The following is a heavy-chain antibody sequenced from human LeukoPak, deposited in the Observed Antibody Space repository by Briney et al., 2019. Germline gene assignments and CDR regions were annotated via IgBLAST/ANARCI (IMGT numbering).Heavy chain of an antibody. D-gene: IGHD4-17*01. V-gene: IGHV4-39*01. CDR3: AGNYGDYPFDY. J-gene: IGHJ4*02. CDR2: IYYSGST. Sequence: SETLSLTCTVSGXSISSNTYYSGWIRQPPGKGLEWIGTIYYSGSTYYNPSLKSRVTISVDTSKNQFSLKLSSVTAADTAVYYCAGNYGDYPFDYWGQGTLVTVSS. CDR1: GXSISSNTYY.